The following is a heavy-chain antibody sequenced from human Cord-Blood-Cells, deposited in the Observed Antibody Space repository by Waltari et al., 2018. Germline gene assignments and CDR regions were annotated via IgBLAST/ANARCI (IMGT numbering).Heavy chain of an antibody. Sequence: QVQLVESGGGVVQPGRSLRLSCAASGFTFSSYGMHWVRQAPGKGLEWVAVIWYDGSNKYYADSVKGRFTISGDNSKNTLYLQMNSLRAEDTAVYYCARDPVAVGSYFDYWGQGTLVTVSS. J-gene: IGHJ4*02. CDR1: GFTFSSYG. CDR3: ARDPVAVGSYFDY. CDR2: IWYDGSNK. V-gene: IGHV3-33*01. D-gene: IGHD6-19*01.